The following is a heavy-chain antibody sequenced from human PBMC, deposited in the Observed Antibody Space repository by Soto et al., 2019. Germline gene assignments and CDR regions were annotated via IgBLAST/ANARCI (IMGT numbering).Heavy chain of an antibody. D-gene: IGHD1-26*01. Sequence: PGGSLRLSFSVSGFTFTTHTMHWVRQAPGKALEYVSFIHFVGDTTSYADSVKGRFTISRDNSKNTLYLQMSSLRPEDTAIYYCVKDLSEKFSFDSWGQGTLVTVSS. J-gene: IGHJ4*02. V-gene: IGHV3-64D*08. CDR3: VKDLSEKFSFDS. CDR2: IHFVGDTT. CDR1: GFTFTTHT.